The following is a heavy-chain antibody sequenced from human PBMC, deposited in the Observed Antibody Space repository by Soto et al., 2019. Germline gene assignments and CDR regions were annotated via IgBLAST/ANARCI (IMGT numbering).Heavy chain of an antibody. J-gene: IGHJ2*01. V-gene: IGHV3-9*01. CDR1: GFTFDDYA. CDR2: ISWNSGSI. Sequence: EVQLVESGGGLVQPGRSLRLSCAASGFTFDDYAMHWVRQAPGKGLEWVSGISWNSGSIGYADSVKGRFTISRDNAKNSLYLQMNSLRAEDTALYYCAKDMPLNGGWHWYFDLWGRGTLVTVSS. CDR3: AKDMPLNGGWHWYFDL. D-gene: IGHD6-19*01.